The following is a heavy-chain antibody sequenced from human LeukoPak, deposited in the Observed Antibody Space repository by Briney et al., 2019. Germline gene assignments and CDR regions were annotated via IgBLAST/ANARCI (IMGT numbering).Heavy chain of an antibody. CDR3: ARDLVVSGPGYYSYGMDV. CDR2: IYHSGRT. CDR1: GYSISTGYY. J-gene: IGHJ6*04. V-gene: IGHV4-38-2*02. Sequence: SETLSLTCAVSGYSISTGYYWGWIRPPPGKGLEWIWTIYHSGRTYYIPSLKSRATISVDTSKNQFSLKLTSVTAADTAVYYCARDLVVSGPGYYSYGMDVWGKGTTVTVSS. D-gene: IGHD6-19*01.